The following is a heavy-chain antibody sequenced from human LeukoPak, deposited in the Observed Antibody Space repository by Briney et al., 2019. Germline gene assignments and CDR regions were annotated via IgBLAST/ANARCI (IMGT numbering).Heavy chain of an antibody. Sequence: PSETLSLTCTVSGGSISSYYWSWIRQPAGKGLEWIGRIYTSGSTNYNPSLKSRVTMSVDTPKNQFSLKLSSVTAADTAVYYCARDRDYGDYYGMDVWGQGTTVTVSS. CDR2: IYTSGST. CDR1: GGSISSYY. D-gene: IGHD4-17*01. J-gene: IGHJ6*02. V-gene: IGHV4-4*07. CDR3: ARDRDYGDYYGMDV.